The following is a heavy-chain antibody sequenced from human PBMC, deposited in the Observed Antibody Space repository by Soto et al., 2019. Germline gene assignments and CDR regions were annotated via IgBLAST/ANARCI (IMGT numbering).Heavy chain of an antibody. CDR3: ARDQYYYGSGSPETNAFYYHGMDV. D-gene: IGHD3-10*01. CDR1: GYTFTSYG. CDR2: ISAYNVNT. Sequence: QVQLVQSGAEVKKPGASVKVSCKASGYTFTSYGISWVRQAPGQGLEWMGWISAYNVNTNYAQKLQGRVTMTTDTSTSTAYMERRSLRSDDTAVYYCARDQYYYGSGSPETNAFYYHGMDVWGQGTTVTVSS. J-gene: IGHJ6*02. V-gene: IGHV1-18*01.